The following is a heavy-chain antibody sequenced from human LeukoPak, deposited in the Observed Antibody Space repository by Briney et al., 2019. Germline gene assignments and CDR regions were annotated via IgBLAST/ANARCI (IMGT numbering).Heavy chain of an antibody. V-gene: IGHV3-30*02. D-gene: IGHD1-26*01. CDR3: AKARSQWELLRTNYYFDY. CDR2: IRYDGSNK. Sequence: GGSLRLSCAASGFTFSSYGMHWVRQAPGKGLEWVAFIRYDGSNKYYADSVKGRFTISRDNSKNTLYLQMNSLRAEDTAVYYCAKARSQWELLRTNYYFDYWGQGTPVTVSS. CDR1: GFTFSSYG. J-gene: IGHJ4*02.